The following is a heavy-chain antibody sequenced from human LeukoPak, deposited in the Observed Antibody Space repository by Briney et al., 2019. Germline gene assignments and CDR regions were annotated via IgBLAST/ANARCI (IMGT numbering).Heavy chain of an antibody. CDR2: INHSGST. CDR1: GGSFSGYY. D-gene: IGHD3-22*01. V-gene: IGHV4-34*01. Sequence: NPSETLSLTCAVYGGSFSGYYWSWIRQPPGKGLEWIGEINHSGSTNYNPSLKSRVTISVDTSKNQFSLKLSSVTAADTAVYYCASYYYDSSSYYEPFDYWGQGTLVTVSS. CDR3: ASYYYDSSSYYEPFDY. J-gene: IGHJ4*02.